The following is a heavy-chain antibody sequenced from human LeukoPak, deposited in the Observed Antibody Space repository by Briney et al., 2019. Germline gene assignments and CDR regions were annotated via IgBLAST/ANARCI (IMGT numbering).Heavy chain of an antibody. CDR3: ARATGGAGSGSYYYDY. J-gene: IGHJ4*02. CDR1: GGSFSGYY. D-gene: IGHD3-10*01. V-gene: IGHV4-34*01. CDR2: INHSGST. Sequence: SETPSLTCAVYGGSFSGYYWSWIRQPPGKGLEWIGEINHSGSTNYNPSLKSRVTISVDTSKNQFSLKLSSVTAADTAVYYCARATGGAGSGSYYYDYWGQGTLVTVSS.